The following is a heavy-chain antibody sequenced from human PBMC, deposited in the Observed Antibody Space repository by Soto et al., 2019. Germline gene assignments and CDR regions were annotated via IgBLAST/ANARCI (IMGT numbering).Heavy chain of an antibody. CDR2: ISWNSGSI. D-gene: IGHD6-19*01. V-gene: IGHV3-9*01. CDR3: AKDMGAVASFDY. J-gene: IGHJ4*02. CDR1: GFTFDDYA. Sequence: QPGGSLRLSCAASGFTFDDYAMHWVRQAPGKGLEWVSGISWNSGSIGYADSVKGRFTISRDNAKNSLYLQMNSLRAEDTALYYCAKDMGAVASFDYWGQGTLVTVSS.